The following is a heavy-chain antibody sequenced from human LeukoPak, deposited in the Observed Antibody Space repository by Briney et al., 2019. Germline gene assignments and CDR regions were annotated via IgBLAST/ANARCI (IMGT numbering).Heavy chain of an antibody. D-gene: IGHD3-22*01. CDR1: GGSISGYY. CDR3: ARQDDSSGLYYFDY. CDR2: IYYSGST. J-gene: IGHJ4*02. V-gene: IGHV4-59*01. Sequence: SETLSLTCTVSGGSISGYYWSWIRQPPGKGLEWIGYIYYSGSTNYNPSLKSRVTISVDTSKNQFSLKLSSVTAADTAVYYCARQDDSSGLYYFDYWGQGTLVTVSS.